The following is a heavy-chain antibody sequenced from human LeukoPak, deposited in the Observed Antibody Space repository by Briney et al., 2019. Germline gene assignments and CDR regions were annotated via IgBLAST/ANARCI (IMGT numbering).Heavy chain of an antibody. D-gene: IGHD1/OR15-1a*01. V-gene: IGHV1-69*13. J-gene: IGHJ6*02. CDR1: GGTFSSYA. CDR2: IIPIFGTA. Sequence: ASVKVSCKASGGTFSSYAISWVRQAPGQGLEWMGGIIPIFGTANYAQKFQGRVTITADESTSTAYMELSSLRSEDTAVYYCGRGTDYYYGMDVWGQGTTVTVSS. CDR3: GRGTDYYYGMDV.